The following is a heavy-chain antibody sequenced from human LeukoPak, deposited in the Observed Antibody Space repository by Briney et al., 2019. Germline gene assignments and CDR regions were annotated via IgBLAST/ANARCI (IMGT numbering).Heavy chain of an antibody. CDR3: ARSGSYYSSYYYYMDV. Sequence: GGSLRLSCAASGFTFSSYGMHWVCQAPGKGLEWEAFIRYDGSNKYYADSVKGRFTISRDNSKNTLYLQMNSLRAEDTAVYYCARSGSYYSSYYYYMDVWGKGTTVTVSS. CDR1: GFTFSSYG. CDR2: IRYDGSNK. D-gene: IGHD1-26*01. V-gene: IGHV3-30*02. J-gene: IGHJ6*03.